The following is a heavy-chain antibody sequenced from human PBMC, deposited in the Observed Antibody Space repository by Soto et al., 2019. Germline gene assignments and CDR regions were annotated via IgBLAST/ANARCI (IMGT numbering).Heavy chain of an antibody. CDR1: GFTFRSYV. D-gene: IGHD3-16*01. V-gene: IGHV3-30*19. CDR3: ARWGTTGGLDV. CDR2: TSYDGSDK. J-gene: IGHJ1*01. Sequence: QVQLVESGGGVVQPGTSLRVSCVGSGFTFRSYVIHRVRQAPGKGLEWVALTSYDGSDKYYGDSVRGRFTISRDNSRNTVDLQMDSLRLEDTALYYCARWGTTGGLDVWGQGTLVSVS.